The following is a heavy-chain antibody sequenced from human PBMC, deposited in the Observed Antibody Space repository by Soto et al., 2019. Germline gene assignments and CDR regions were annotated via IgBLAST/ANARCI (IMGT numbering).Heavy chain of an antibody. J-gene: IGHJ4*02. CDR1: GFSLSTSGVT. CDR3: AHSQSFDIVVVPAAIHPGEVDFDY. CDR2: IYWDDDK. V-gene: IGHV2-5*02. Sequence: QITLKESGPTLVKPTQTLTLTCTFSGFSLSTSGVTVGWISQPPGKALEWLALIYWDDDKRSSPSLKNRLTITKDTSKNQVVLTITNLEPADTATYYCAHSQSFDIVVVPAAIHPGEVDFDYWGQGTPVTVSS. D-gene: IGHD2-2*01.